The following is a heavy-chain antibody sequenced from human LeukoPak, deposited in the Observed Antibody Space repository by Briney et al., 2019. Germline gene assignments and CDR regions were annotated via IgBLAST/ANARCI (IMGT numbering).Heavy chain of an antibody. V-gene: IGHV1-46*01. D-gene: IGHD5-12*01. CDR1: GYTFTSYY. J-gene: IGHJ3*02. CDR2: INPSGGST. Sequence: ASVKVSCKASGYTFTSYYMHWVRQAPGQGLEWMGIINPSGGSTSYAQKFQGIVTMTRDTSTSTVYMELSSLRSEDTAVYYCASLPRWIGTGPGAFDIWGQGTMVTVSS. CDR3: ASLPRWIGTGPGAFDI.